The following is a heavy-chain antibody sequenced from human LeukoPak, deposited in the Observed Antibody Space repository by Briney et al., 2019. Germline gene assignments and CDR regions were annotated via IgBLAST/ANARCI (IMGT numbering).Heavy chain of an antibody. J-gene: IGHJ3*02. Sequence: SETLSLTCAVYGGSFSGYCWSWIRQPPGKELEWIGEINHSGSTNYNPSLKRRVTISVDTSKNQFSLKLSSVTAADTAVYYCARGPYITMVRGAAFDIWGQGTMVTVSS. CDR1: GGSFSGYC. D-gene: IGHD3-10*01. CDR3: ARGPYITMVRGAAFDI. CDR2: INHSGST. V-gene: IGHV4-34*01.